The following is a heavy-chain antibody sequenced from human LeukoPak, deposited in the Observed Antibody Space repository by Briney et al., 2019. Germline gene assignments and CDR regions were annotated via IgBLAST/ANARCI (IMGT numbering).Heavy chain of an antibody. CDR3: ARDPLVGATKVDAFDI. V-gene: IGHV1-18*01. Sequence: GASVKVSCKASGYTFTSYGISWVRQAPGQRLEWMGWISAYNGNTNYAQKLQGRVTMTTDTSTSTAYMELRSLRSDDTAVYYCARDPLVGATKVDAFDIWGQGTMVTVSS. J-gene: IGHJ3*02. CDR2: ISAYNGNT. CDR1: GYTFTSYG. D-gene: IGHD1-26*01.